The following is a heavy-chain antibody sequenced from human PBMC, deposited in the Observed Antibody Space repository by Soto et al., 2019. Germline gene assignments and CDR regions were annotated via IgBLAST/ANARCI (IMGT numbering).Heavy chain of an antibody. J-gene: IGHJ6*02. V-gene: IGHV4-39*01. CDR2: IYYSGST. CDR3: ARHPPRGSGSGSYYMSYYGMDV. CDR1: GGPISSSIYY. Sequence: PSDTLSLTCTVSGGPISSSIYYWGWIRQPPGKGLEWIGSIYYSGSTYYNPSLKSRVTISVDTSKNQFSLKLSSVTAADTAVYYCARHPPRGSGSGSYYMSYYGMDVWGQGTTVT. D-gene: IGHD3-10*01.